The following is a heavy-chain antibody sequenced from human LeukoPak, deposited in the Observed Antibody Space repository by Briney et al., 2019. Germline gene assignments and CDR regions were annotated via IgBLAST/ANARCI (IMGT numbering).Heavy chain of an antibody. CDR1: GYTFTSYG. D-gene: IGHD3-9*01. Sequence: PWASVKVSCKASGYTFTSYGISWVRQAPGQGLEWMGWISAYNGNTNYAQKLQGRVTMTTDTSTSTAYMELRSLRSDDTAVYYCARVSGVRYFDWLPDYYYGMDVWGQGTTVTVSS. J-gene: IGHJ6*02. CDR2: ISAYNGNT. CDR3: ARVSGVRYFDWLPDYYYGMDV. V-gene: IGHV1-18*01.